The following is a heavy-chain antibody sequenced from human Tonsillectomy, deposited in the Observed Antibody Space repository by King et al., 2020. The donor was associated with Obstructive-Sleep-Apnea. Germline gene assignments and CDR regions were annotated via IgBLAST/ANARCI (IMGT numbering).Heavy chain of an antibody. D-gene: IGHD3-10*01. V-gene: IGHV1-69*04. J-gene: IGHJ4*02. Sequence: QLVQSGAEVKKPGSSVKVSCKASGGTFSSYAISWVRQAPGQGLEWMGRIIPILGIANYAQKFQGRVTITADKSTSTAYMELSSLRSEDTAVYYCARDPWIDYGSGSYLPDHLQPFDYWGQGTLVTVSS. CDR2: IIPILGIA. CDR3: ARDPWIDYGSGSYLPDHLQPFDY. CDR1: GGTFSSYA.